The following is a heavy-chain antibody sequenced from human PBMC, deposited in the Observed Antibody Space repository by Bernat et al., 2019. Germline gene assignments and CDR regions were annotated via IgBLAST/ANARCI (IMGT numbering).Heavy chain of an antibody. CDR2: ISSGGST. V-gene: IGHV3-66*01. J-gene: IGHJ4*02. CDR3: ARGYYYGSGTHFDY. CDR1: GFSVSDNY. D-gene: IGHD3-10*01. Sequence: EVQLVESGGGLVQPGGSLRLSCAVSGFSVSDNYMNWVRQAPGKGLEWVSLISSGGSTDYADSVKGRFTISRDNSKNTLYLQMNSLRAEDTAVYYCARGYYYGSGTHFDYWGQGTLVTVSS.